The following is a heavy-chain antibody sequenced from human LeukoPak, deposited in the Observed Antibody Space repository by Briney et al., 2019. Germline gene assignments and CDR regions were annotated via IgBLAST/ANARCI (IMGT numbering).Heavy chain of an antibody. Sequence: RGSRRLSCAASGFTFSSYAMSWVRQAPGKGLEWVSAISGSGGSTYYADSVKGRFTISRDNAKSSLYLQMNSLRAEDTAVYYCARPGIAAAESYFDYWGQGTLVTVSS. V-gene: IGHV3-23*01. D-gene: IGHD6-13*01. CDR2: ISGSGGST. CDR3: ARPGIAAAESYFDY. CDR1: GFTFSSYA. J-gene: IGHJ4*02.